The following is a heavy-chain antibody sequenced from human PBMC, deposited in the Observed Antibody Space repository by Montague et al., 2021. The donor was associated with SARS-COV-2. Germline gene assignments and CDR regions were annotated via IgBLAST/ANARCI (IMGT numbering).Heavy chain of an antibody. D-gene: IGHD3-22*01. CDR2: ISGGGFTT. CDR3: ARDRPNYEDDSGYVLKAEAFDI. J-gene: IGHJ3*02. Sequence: SLRLSCAASGFTFSSYAMTWVRQAPGKGLEWVSAISGGGFTTYYADSVKGRFTVSRDNSKNTVYLQMNSLRGEDTAAYFCARDRPNYEDDSGYVLKAEAFDIWGRGTMVTVSS. CDR1: GFTFSSYA. V-gene: IGHV3-23*01.